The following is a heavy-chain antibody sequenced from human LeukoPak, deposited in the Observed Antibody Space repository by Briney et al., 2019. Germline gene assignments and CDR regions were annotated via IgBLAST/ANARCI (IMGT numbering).Heavy chain of an antibody. J-gene: IGHJ4*02. CDR2: INHSGST. CDR1: GGSFSGYY. CDR3: ARGGLWYPFDY. V-gene: IGHV4-34*01. D-gene: IGHD2-15*01. Sequence: SETLSLTCAVYGGSFSGYYWSWIRQPPGKGLEWIGEINHSGSTNYNPSLKSRVTISVDTSKNQFSLKLSSVTAADTAVYYCARGGLWYPFDYWGQGTLVTVSS.